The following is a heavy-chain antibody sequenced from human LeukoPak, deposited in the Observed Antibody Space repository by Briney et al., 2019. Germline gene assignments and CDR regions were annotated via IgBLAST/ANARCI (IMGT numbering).Heavy chain of an antibody. CDR3: ARGRDIVVVVAATPYYFDY. V-gene: IGHV1-69*05. CDR2: IIPIFGTA. J-gene: IGHJ4*02. D-gene: IGHD2-15*01. CDR1: GGTFSSYA. Sequence: SVKVSCKASGGTFSSYAISLVRQAPGQGLEWMGGIIPIFGTANYAQKFQGRVTITTDESTSTAYMELSSLRSEDTAVYYCARGRDIVVVVAATPYYFDYWGQGTLVTVSS.